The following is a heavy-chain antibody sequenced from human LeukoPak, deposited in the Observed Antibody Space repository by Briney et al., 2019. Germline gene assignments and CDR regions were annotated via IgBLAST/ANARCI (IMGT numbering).Heavy chain of an antibody. J-gene: IGHJ5*02. CDR1: GGSFSGYY. Sequence: PSETLSLTCAVYGGSFSGYYWSWIRQPPGKGLEWIGEINHSGSTNYNPSLKSRVTISVDTSKNQFSLKLSSVTAADTAVYYCARGDSSGWFGGSNNWFDPWGQGTLVTVSS. V-gene: IGHV4-34*01. CDR2: INHSGST. D-gene: IGHD6-19*01. CDR3: ARGDSSGWFGGSNNWFDP.